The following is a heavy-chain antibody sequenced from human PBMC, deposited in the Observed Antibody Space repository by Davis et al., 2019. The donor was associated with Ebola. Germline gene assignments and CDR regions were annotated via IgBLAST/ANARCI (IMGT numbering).Heavy chain of an antibody. CDR3: TTESRYYGSGSYYNEDY. D-gene: IGHD3-10*01. CDR2: IKSKTDGGTT. Sequence: GESLKISCAASGFTFSNAWMSWVRQAPGKGLEWVGRIKSKTDGGTTDYAAPVKGRFTISRDDSKNTLYLQMNSLKTEDTAVYYCTTESRYYGSGSYYNEDYWGQGTLVTVSS. V-gene: IGHV3-15*01. J-gene: IGHJ4*02. CDR1: GFTFSNAW.